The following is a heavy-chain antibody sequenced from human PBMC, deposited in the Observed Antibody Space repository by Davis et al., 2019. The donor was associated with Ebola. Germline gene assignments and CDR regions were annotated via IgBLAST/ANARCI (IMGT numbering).Heavy chain of an antibody. J-gene: IGHJ6*02. CDR2: INHSGST. D-gene: IGHD2-2*01. CDR3: ARGWGYCSSTSCYSLYYGMDV. Sequence: SETLSLTCAVYGGSFSGYYWSWIRQPPGKGLEWIGEINHSGSTNYNPSLKSRVTISVDTSKNKFSLKLSSVTAADTAVYYCARGWGYCSSTSCYSLYYGMDVWGQGTTVTVSS. V-gene: IGHV4-34*01. CDR1: GGSFSGYY.